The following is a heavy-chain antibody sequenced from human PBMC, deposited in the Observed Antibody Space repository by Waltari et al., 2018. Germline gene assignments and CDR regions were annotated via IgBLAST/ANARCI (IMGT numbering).Heavy chain of an antibody. CDR2: VFPSDSGT. CDR3: ARRVGATGYFDL. V-gene: IGHV5-51*01. CDR1: GYSFPNFW. J-gene: IGHJ4*02. Sequence: EVQLVQSGAEVKKPGESLRISCQGSGYSFPNFWVGWVRQKPTTGLEWMAIVFPSDSGTRYSPFFLGQVTISADKSINTAYLQWSRLRESDTGIYYCARRVGATGYFDLWGEGTLVTVSS. D-gene: IGHD1-26*01.